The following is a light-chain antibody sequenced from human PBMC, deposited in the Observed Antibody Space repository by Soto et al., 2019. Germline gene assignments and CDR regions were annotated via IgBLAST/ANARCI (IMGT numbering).Light chain of an antibody. J-gene: IGLJ2*01. CDR2: DVS. CDR3: SSYTGSSTYVV. V-gene: IGLV2-14*01. Sequence: QSALTQPASVSGSPGQSITISCTGTSSDVGGYNYVSWYQQHPGKAPKLMIYDVSNRPSGVSNRFSGSKSGNTASLTISGLQAEDEGDYYCSSYTGSSTYVVFGGGTKVTVL. CDR1: SSDVGGYNY.